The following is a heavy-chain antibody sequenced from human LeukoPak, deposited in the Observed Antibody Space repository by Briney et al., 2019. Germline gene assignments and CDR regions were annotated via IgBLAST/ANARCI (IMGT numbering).Heavy chain of an antibody. CDR1: GFTFSSSV. V-gene: IGHV3-23*01. CDR2: ISGSGGST. D-gene: IGHD1-26*01. Sequence: PGGSLRLPCAASGFTFSSSVIIWVRQAPGKGLEWVSGISGSGGSTYYADSVKGRFTISRDNSKNTLYLQMNSLRVEDTAVYYCAKLIKLSGSSHVDYWGQGTLVTVSS. J-gene: IGHJ4*02. CDR3: AKLIKLSGSSHVDY.